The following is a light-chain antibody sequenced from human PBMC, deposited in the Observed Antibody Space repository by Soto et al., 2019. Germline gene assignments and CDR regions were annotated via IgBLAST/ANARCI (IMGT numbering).Light chain of an antibody. Sequence: EIVLTQSPGTLSLSPGERATLSCRACESVSSSSLAWYQQKPGQAPRLLMHGASSRATGIPDRFSGSGSGADFTLTISRVEPEDFAVYYCQHYGTSPEVTFGQGTRLEIK. CDR3: QHYGTSPEVT. V-gene: IGKV3-20*01. CDR1: ESVSSSS. J-gene: IGKJ5*01. CDR2: GAS.